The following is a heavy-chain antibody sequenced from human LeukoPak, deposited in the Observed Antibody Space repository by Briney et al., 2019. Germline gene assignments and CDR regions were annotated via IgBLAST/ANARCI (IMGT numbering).Heavy chain of an antibody. V-gene: IGHV4-30-2*01. CDR3: ARDLNIVVVPAPQGMDV. J-gene: IGHJ6*04. D-gene: IGHD2-2*01. CDR1: GGSISSGGYY. CDR2: IYHSGST. Sequence: SETLSLTCTVSGGSISSGGYYWSWIRQPPGKGLEWIGYIYHSGSTYYNPSLKSRVTISVDRSKNQFSLKLSSVTAVDTAVYYCARDLNIVVVPAPQGMDVWGKGTTVTVSS.